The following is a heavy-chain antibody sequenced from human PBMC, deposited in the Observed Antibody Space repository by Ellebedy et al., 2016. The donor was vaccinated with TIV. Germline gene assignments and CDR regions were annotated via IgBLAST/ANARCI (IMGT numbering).Heavy chain of an antibody. D-gene: IGHD6-19*01. CDR3: VRGSRGWNGIDY. J-gene: IGHJ4*02. CDR2: ISPDGSDT. Sequence: PGGSLRLSCAASGFTFSNHWMYWVRQGPGKGPVWVSRISPDGSDTNYEDSVRGRFTISRDNAKNTLYVQISSLRVEDTAVYYCVRGSRGWNGIDYWGQGTLLTVSS. V-gene: IGHV3-74*01. CDR1: GFTFSNHW.